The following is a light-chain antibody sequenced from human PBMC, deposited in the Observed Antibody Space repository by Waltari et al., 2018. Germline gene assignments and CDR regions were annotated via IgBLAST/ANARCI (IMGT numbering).Light chain of an antibody. Sequence: DIQMTQSPPSLSASVGDSVTITCRASQSISSYLNWYQQKPGKAPKLLIYAASSLQSGVPSRFSGSGSGTDFTLTISSLQPEDFATYYCQQSYSTPMYTFGQGTKLEIK. V-gene: IGKV1-39*01. CDR2: AAS. CDR3: QQSYSTPMYT. CDR1: QSISSY. J-gene: IGKJ2*01.